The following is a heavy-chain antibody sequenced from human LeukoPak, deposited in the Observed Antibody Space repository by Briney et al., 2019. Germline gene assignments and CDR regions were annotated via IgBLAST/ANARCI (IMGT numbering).Heavy chain of an antibody. CDR1: GFTFSSYA. J-gene: IGHJ3*02. D-gene: IGHD2-21*02. CDR3: AKDLYCGGDCYSRAFDI. Sequence: GGSLRLSCAASGFTFSSYAMSWVRQAPGKGLEWVSAISGSGGSTYHADSVKGRFTISGDNSKNTLYLQMNSLRAEDTAVYYCAKDLYCGGDCYSRAFDIWGQGTMVTVSS. CDR2: ISGSGGST. V-gene: IGHV3-23*01.